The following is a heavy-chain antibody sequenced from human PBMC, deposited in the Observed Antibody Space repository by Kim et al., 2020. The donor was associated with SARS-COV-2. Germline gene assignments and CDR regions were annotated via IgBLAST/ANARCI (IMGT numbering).Heavy chain of an antibody. CDR3: ARQGVIVLSATNWFD. CDR1: GFTFTTYW. V-gene: IGHV3-7*01. Sequence: GGSLRLSCAASGFTFTTYWMSWVRQTPGQGLEWLANIKQDGSEKYYVDSVKGRFTISRDNAKNSVYLQMNSLRAEDTAVYYCARQGVIVLSATNWFD. D-gene: IGHD2-15*01. J-gene: IGHJ5*02. CDR2: IKQDGSEK.